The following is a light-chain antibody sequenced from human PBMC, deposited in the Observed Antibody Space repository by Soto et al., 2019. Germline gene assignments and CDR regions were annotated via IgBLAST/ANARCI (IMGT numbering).Light chain of an antibody. CDR3: VQATHWPLT. Sequence: DVVLTQTPLSLPVPLGQPASISCRSSRSLVFSDGNTFLSWFQQRPGQSPRRLIYQVSNRDSGVPDRFTGSGSGTDFTLKISRVEAEDVGIYYCVQATHWPLTVGGGTKVEI. CDR1: RSLVFSDGNTF. CDR2: QVS. V-gene: IGKV2-30*01. J-gene: IGKJ4*01.